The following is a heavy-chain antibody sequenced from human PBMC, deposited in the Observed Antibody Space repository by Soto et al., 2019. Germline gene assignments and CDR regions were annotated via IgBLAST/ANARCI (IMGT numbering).Heavy chain of an antibody. CDR1: GGSFSGYY. Sequence: QVHLQQWGAGLLKPSETLSLTCAVYGGSFSGYYWSWIRQPPGKGLEWIGEINHSGSTNYNPSLKSQVTISVDKSKNQFSLKLSSVTAADTAVYYCASTAGILLWFGEARYYFDYWGQGTLVTV. D-gene: IGHD3-10*01. CDR3: ASTAGILLWFGEARYYFDY. V-gene: IGHV4-34*01. CDR2: INHSGST. J-gene: IGHJ4*02.